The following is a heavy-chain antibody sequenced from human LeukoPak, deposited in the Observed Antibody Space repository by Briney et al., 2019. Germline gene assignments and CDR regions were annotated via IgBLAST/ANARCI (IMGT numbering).Heavy chain of an antibody. Sequence: GGSLRLSCAASGFTFSSYGMHWVRQAPGKGVEWVAVIWYDGGNKFYADSVKGRFTVSRDNSKNTLYLQMNRLRVVDTAAYYCASVWSISLIDYWGQGTLVTVSS. V-gene: IGHV3-33*01. D-gene: IGHD3-3*01. J-gene: IGHJ4*02. CDR1: GFTFSSYG. CDR3: ASVWSISLIDY. CDR2: IWYDGGNK.